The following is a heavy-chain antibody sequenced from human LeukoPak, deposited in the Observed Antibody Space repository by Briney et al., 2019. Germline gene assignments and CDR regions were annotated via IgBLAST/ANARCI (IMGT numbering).Heavy chain of an antibody. D-gene: IGHD4-17*01. J-gene: IGHJ4*02. V-gene: IGHV3-23*01. Sequence: GGAPRISCAASGCPFSSPAMSLVRRPPGEGVGWGSAISGDGGKTYYADSVKGHFTISRDNSKNILSLQMNSLRAEDTAVYYCAKDGRFDYGDYIDYWGQGTLVTVSS. CDR2: ISGDGGKT. CDR3: AKDGRFDYGDYIDY. CDR1: GCPFSSPA.